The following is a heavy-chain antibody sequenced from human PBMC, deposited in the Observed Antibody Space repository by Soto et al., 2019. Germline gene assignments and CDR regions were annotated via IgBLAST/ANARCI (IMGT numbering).Heavy chain of an antibody. J-gene: IGHJ6*02. CDR3: VRQGIGNLHGLVDV. D-gene: IGHD1-1*01. Sequence: QVQLQQSGPGLVKPSETLSLTCTVSSGPSSSHNWGWIRQSPGRGLEWIGYVYNTGGTSYNPSLKSRVTISADTSANHISLTLSFVTAAETAIYYCVRQGIGNLHGLVDVWGQGTTVSVSS. V-gene: IGHV4-59*08. CDR1: SGPSSSHN. CDR2: VYNTGGT.